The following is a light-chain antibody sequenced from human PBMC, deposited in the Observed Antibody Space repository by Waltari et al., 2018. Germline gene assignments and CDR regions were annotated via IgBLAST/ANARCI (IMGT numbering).Light chain of an antibody. J-gene: IGLJ3*02. Sequence: SYELTQPPSVSVAPGQTARITCEGSNIGSKSVHWYQQRPGQAPLLAVHEDNGRPSGRPGRLSGSNSENTATLTISRVEAGDEADYYCHLWDSSSDHWVFGGGTRLTVL. CDR1: NIGSKS. CDR3: HLWDSSSDHWV. CDR2: EDN. V-gene: IGLV3-21*02.